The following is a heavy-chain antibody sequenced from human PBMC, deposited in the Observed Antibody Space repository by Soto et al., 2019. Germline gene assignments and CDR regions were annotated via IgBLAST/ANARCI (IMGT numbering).Heavy chain of an antibody. CDR1: GGSFNRHT. D-gene: IGHD2-15*01. J-gene: IGHJ4*02. Sequence: QVQLVQSGAEVRKPGSSVRVSCKASGGSFNRHTISWVRQAPGQGLEWMGGIIPIFGTANYAQKFQGRVTITADESTSTAYMELSSLRSEDTAVYYCARECSGGSCYDYWGQGTLVTVSS. V-gene: IGHV1-69*01. CDR2: IIPIFGTA. CDR3: ARECSGGSCYDY.